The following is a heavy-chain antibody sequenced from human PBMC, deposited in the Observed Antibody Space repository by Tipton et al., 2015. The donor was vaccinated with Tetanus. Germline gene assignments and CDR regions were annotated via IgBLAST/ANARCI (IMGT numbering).Heavy chain of an antibody. CDR3: ARTAVNWFDP. CDR2: IDYNGNT. CDR1: GGSINSGTFY. V-gene: IGHV4-39*01. D-gene: IGHD2-21*02. Sequence: TLSLTCTVSGGSINSGTFYWDWIRQTPGKGLEWIGNIDYNGNTLQNPSLKSRLTMSLDKPKNQFSLKLRSVTAADTAFYYCARTAVNWFDPWGQGILVTVSS. J-gene: IGHJ5*02.